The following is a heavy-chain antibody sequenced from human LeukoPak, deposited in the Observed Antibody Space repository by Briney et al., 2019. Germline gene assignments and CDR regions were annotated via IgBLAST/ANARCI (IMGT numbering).Heavy chain of an antibody. CDR3: AKDITRADIVVVPAAIAFDI. CDR2: ISWNSGSI. Sequence: GGSLRLSCAASGFTFDDYAMHWVRQAPGKGLEWVSGISWNSGSIGYADSVKGRFTISRDNAKNSLYLQMNSLRAEDTALYYCAKDITRADIVVVPAAIAFDIWGQGTMVTVSS. CDR1: GFTFDDYA. D-gene: IGHD2-2*02. J-gene: IGHJ3*02. V-gene: IGHV3-9*01.